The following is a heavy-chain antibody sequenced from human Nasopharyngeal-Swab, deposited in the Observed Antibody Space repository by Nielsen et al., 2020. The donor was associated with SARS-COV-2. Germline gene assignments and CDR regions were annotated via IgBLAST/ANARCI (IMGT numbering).Heavy chain of an antibody. J-gene: IGHJ4*02. CDR2: ISGSGGST. D-gene: IGHD3-22*01. V-gene: IGHV3-23*01. CDR3: AKRDDYYESSGLGD. CDR1: EFTFRNYT. Sequence: GESLKISCATSEFTFRNYTMYWVRQPPAKGLEWVSIISGSGGSTYYADSVKGRFTISRDNSKNTLYLQMNSLRAEDTAVYYCAKRDDYYESSGLGDWGQGTLVTVSS.